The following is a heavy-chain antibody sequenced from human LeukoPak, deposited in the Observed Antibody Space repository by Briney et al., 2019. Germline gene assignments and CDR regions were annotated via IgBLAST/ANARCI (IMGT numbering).Heavy chain of an antibody. D-gene: IGHD6-19*01. V-gene: IGHV1-8*01. J-gene: IGHJ6*02. CDR1: GYTFTSYD. CDR3: ARGRRSSGWYLGSRYYYGMDV. CDR2: MNPNSGNT. Sequence: GASVEVSCKAPGYTFTSYDINWVRQATGQGLEWMGWMNPNSGNTGYAQKFQGRVTMTRNTSISTAYMELSSLRSEDTAVYYCARGRRSSGWYLGSRYYYGMDVWGQGTTITVSS.